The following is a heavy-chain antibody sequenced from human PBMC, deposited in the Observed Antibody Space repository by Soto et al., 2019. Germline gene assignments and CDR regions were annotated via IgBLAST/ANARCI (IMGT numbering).Heavy chain of an antibody. CDR1: GYIFTNYW. Sequence: GESLQISCKGSGYIFTNYWIGWVRQMPGKGLEWMGIIYPGDSDTRYSPSFQGQVTISADKSISTAYLQWTSLKASDTAMYYCAKTASGSYTQYFQHWGQGTLVTVSS. J-gene: IGHJ1*01. D-gene: IGHD1-26*01. CDR3: AKTASGSYTQYFQH. V-gene: IGHV5-51*01. CDR2: IYPGDSDT.